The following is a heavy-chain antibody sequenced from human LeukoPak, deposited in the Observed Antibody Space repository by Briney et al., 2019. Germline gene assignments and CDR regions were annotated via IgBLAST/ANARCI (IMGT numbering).Heavy chain of an antibody. CDR3: ATLTGGDDAFDI. J-gene: IGHJ3*02. CDR1: GGSISSYY. D-gene: IGHD4-23*01. V-gene: IGHV4-59*01. CDR2: IFYTGST. Sequence: SETLSLTCTVSGGSISSYYWSWIRQPPGKGLEWIGYIFYTGSTNYNPSLKSRVTISVLTSKNRFPLKLSSVTAADTAVYYCATLTGGDDAFDIWGQGTMVTVSS.